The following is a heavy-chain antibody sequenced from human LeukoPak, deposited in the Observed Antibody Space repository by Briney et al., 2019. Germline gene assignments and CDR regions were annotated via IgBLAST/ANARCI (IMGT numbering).Heavy chain of an antibody. CDR3: ARDWGYYDSSGYYFDY. CDR1: GYTFTGYY. D-gene: IGHD3-22*01. CDR2: INPNSGGT. Sequence: ASVKVSCKASGYTFTGYYMHWVRQAPGQGLEWMGWINPNSGGTNYAQKFQGRVTMTRGTSISTAYMELSRLRSDDTAVYYCARDWGYYDSSGYYFDYWGQGTLVTVSS. J-gene: IGHJ4*02. V-gene: IGHV1-2*02.